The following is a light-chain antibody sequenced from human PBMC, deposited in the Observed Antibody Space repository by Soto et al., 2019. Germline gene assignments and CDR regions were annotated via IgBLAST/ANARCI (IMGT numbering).Light chain of an antibody. J-gene: IGLJ2*01. CDR2: DVS. Sequence: QSALTQPASGSGSPGQSISISCTGTSSDVGGYNYVSWYQQHPGKAPKLMIYDVSNRPSGVSNRFSGSKSGNTASLTISGLQAEDEADYYCSSYTSSSIVVFGGGT. V-gene: IGLV2-14*01. CDR3: SSYTSSSIVV. CDR1: SSDVGGYNY.